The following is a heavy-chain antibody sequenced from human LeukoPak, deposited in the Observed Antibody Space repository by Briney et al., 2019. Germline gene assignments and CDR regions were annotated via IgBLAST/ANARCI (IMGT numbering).Heavy chain of an antibody. CDR3: ARRPVVVAATPGYFDY. CDR2: IYPGDSDT. Sequence: GESLKISCKGSGYNFTSYWIGWVRQMAGKGLEWMGIIYPGDSDTRYSPSFQGQVTISADKSISTAYLQWSSLKASDTAMYYCARRPVVVAATPGYFDYWGQGTLVTVSS. J-gene: IGHJ4*02. V-gene: IGHV5-51*01. CDR1: GYNFTSYW. D-gene: IGHD2-15*01.